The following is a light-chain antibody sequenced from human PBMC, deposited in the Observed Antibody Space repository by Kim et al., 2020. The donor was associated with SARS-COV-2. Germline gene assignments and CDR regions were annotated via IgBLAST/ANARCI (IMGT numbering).Light chain of an antibody. J-gene: IGKJ4*01. Sequence: EVVMTQSPATLSVSPGGRVTLSCRASQSVNNNLAWYQQKPGQTPRVLIYGASTRAADIPARFSGSGSGTEFTLTISSLQSEDAAVYYCQHYNKWPPFIFGGGTKVDIK. CDR2: GAS. CDR1: QSVNNN. V-gene: IGKV3-15*01. CDR3: QHYNKWPPFI.